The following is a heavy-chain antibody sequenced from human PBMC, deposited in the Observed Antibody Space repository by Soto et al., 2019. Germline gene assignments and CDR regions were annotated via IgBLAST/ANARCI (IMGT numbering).Heavy chain of an antibody. Sequence: PGESLKISCQGSGYSFIVYWVAWVRQMPGNGLEWMGIIYPGDSDTRYSPSFEGQVTISADRSISTAYLHWNSLRASDTAIYYRVRAGRARYGGYFDYWGQGTQVTVS. V-gene: IGHV5-51*01. CDR1: GYSFIVYW. CDR2: IYPGDSDT. J-gene: IGHJ4*02. D-gene: IGHD5-18*01. CDR3: VRAGRARYGGYFDY.